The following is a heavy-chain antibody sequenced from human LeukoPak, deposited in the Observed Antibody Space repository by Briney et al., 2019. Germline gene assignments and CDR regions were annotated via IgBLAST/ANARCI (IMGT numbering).Heavy chain of an antibody. D-gene: IGHD4-17*01. CDR1: GFTVSSNY. CDR2: IYSGGST. CDR3: ARSTDTTRDY. Sequence: PGGFLRLSCAASGFTVSSNYMSWVRQAPGKGLEWVSVIYSGGSTYYADSVKGRFTISRDNSKNTLYLQMNSLRAEDTAVYYCARSTDTTRDYWGQGTLVTVSS. J-gene: IGHJ4*02. V-gene: IGHV3-66*01.